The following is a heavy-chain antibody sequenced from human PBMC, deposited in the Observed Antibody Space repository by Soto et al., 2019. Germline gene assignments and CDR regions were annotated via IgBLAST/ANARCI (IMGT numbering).Heavy chain of an antibody. V-gene: IGHV1-2*04. Sequence: QVQLVQSGAEVKKPGASVKVSCKASGYTFTGYYMHWVRQAPGQGLEWMGWINPNSGGTNYAQKFQGWVTMTRDTSSSTAYMELSRLRSDDTAVYYCAREALVATIDYYGMDVWGQGTTVTVSS. J-gene: IGHJ6*02. D-gene: IGHD5-12*01. CDR1: GYTFTGYY. CDR2: INPNSGGT. CDR3: AREALVATIDYYGMDV.